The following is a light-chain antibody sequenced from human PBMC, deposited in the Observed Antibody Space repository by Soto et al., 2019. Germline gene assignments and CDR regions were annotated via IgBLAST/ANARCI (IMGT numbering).Light chain of an antibody. CDR2: GAS. V-gene: IGKV3-20*01. CDR1: KSVSSAD. J-gene: IGKJ1*01. CDR3: HQYGNSPQT. Sequence: IVMTQSPDTLSVPXGERATLFCRGSKSVSSADFGWYQQKPAQXPRLRXYGASSRAHGSPDSFSCSGSATAFTLTINIREPDDFAVYYGHQYGNSPQTFGQGTKVDIK.